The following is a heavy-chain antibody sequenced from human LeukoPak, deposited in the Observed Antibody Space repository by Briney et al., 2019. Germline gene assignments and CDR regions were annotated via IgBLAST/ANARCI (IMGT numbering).Heavy chain of an antibody. CDR2: ISGSGGST. J-gene: IGHJ6*02. CDR3: ARGPGLPEGDYYYGMDV. D-gene: IGHD4-11*01. CDR1: GFTFSSYA. V-gene: IGHV3-23*01. Sequence: GGSLRLSCAASGFTFSSYAMSWVRQAPGKGLEWVSAISGSGGSTYYADSVKGRLTISRDNSKNTLYLQMNSLRAEDTAVYYCARGPGLPEGDYYYGMDVWGQGTTVTVSS.